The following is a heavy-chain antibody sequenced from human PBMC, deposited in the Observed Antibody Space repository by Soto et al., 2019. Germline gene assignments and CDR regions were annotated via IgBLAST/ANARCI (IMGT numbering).Heavy chain of an antibody. D-gene: IGHD3-16*01. J-gene: IGHJ4*02. CDR2: VSYDGRNK. Sequence: VQLVVSGGGVVQPGRSLRLSCAGYGFKFSNYAIHWVRQAPGKGLEWVAVVSYDGRNKYYADSVKGRFSISGDNSKNMLFLEMNSLRAEDTAVYYCARDRGGYSFFDCWGQGALVTVSS. CDR1: GFKFSNYA. CDR3: ARDRGGYSFFDC. V-gene: IGHV3-30*04.